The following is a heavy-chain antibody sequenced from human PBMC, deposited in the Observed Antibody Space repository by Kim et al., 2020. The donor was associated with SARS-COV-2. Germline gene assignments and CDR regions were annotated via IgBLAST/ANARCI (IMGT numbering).Heavy chain of an antibody. Sequence: GGSLRLSCAASGFTFSDYYMSWIRQAPGKGLEWVSYISSSGSTIYYADSVKGRFTISRDNAKNSLYLQMNSLRAEDTAVYYCARDLFPVVTATKWRHAFDIWGQGTMVTVSS. J-gene: IGHJ3*02. V-gene: IGHV3-11*01. CDR1: GFTFSDYY. CDR2: ISSSGSTI. D-gene: IGHD2-21*02. CDR3: ARDLFPVVTATKWRHAFDI.